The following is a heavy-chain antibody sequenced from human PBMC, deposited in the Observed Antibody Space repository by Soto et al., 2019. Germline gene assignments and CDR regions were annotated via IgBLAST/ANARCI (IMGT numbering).Heavy chain of an antibody. CDR2: IYHSGST. D-gene: IGHD2-2*01. J-gene: IGHJ3*02. CDR1: GGSISSGGYS. CDR3: ARDPYCSSTSCYVGGGGAFDI. V-gene: IGHV4-30-2*01. Sequence: PSETLSLTCAVSGGSISSGGYSWSWIRQPPGKGLEWIGYIYHSGSTYYNTSLKSRVTISVDRSKNQFSLKLSSVTAADTAVYYCARDPYCSSTSCYVGGGGAFDIWGQGTMVTVSS.